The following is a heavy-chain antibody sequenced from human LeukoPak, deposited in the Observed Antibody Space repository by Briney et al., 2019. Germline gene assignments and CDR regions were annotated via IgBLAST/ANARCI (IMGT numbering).Heavy chain of an antibody. CDR2: INPNSGGT. V-gene: IGHV1-2*02. CDR3: ARGREDRRFYYYMDV. Sequence: ASVKVSCKASGYTFTGYYMHWVRQAPGQGLEWMGWINPNSGGTNYAQKFQGRVTITADESTSTAYMELSSLRSEDTAVYYCARGREDRRFYYYMDVWGKGITVTISS. J-gene: IGHJ6*03. D-gene: IGHD2-15*01. CDR1: GYTFTGYY.